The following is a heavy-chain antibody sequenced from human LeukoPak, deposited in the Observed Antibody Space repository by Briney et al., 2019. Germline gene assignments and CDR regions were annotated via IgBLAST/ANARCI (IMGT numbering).Heavy chain of an antibody. J-gene: IGHJ4*02. D-gene: IGHD2-21*02. CDR1: GYTFTGYY. CDR2: INPNSGGT. V-gene: IGHV1-2*02. Sequence: ASVKVSCKASGYTFTGYYMHWVRQAPGQGLEWMGWINPNSGGTNYAQKFQGRVTMTRDTSISTAYMELSRLRSDDTAVYYCARNPEYCGGDCWFDYWGQGTLVTVSS. CDR3: ARNPEYCGGDCWFDY.